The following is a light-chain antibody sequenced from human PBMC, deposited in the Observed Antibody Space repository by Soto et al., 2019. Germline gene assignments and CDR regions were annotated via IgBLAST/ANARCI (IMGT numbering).Light chain of an antibody. J-gene: IGKJ2*01. V-gene: IGKV3-20*01. CDR1: QSVSSSY. CDR2: GAS. Sequence: EIVLTQSPGTLSLSPGERATLSCRASQSVSSSYLAWYQQKPGQAPRLLIYGASSRATCSPDRFSGSGSGTDFSLTISRLEPEDFAVYYCQEYGGSPPYTFGQGTKLEIK. CDR3: QEYGGSPPYT.